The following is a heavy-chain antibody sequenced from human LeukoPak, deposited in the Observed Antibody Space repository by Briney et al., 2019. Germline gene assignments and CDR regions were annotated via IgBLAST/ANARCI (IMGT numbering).Heavy chain of an antibody. D-gene: IGHD3-10*01. J-gene: IGHJ6*03. CDR2: INHSGST. Sequence: SETLSLTCAAYGGAFSGYYWSWIRQPPGKGLEWIGEINHSGSTKYSPSLKSRVTISVDTSKNQFSLKLSSVTAADTAVYYCARRVGRWFGERAYYYNYMDVWGKGTTVTISS. CDR1: GGAFSGYY. V-gene: IGHV4-34*01. CDR3: ARRVGRWFGERAYYYNYMDV.